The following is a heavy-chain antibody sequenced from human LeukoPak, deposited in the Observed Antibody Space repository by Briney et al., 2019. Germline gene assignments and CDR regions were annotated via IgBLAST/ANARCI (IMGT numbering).Heavy chain of an antibody. CDR2: IYTSGST. CDR3: AREALSDGDYVGWVDP. Sequence: SETLSLTCTVSGGSISSYYWSWIRQPAGKGLEWIGRIYTSGSTNYNPSLKSRVTMSVDTSQNQFSLKLSSVTAADTAVYYCAREALSDGDYVGWVDPWGQETLVTVSS. J-gene: IGHJ5*02. CDR1: GGSISSYY. V-gene: IGHV4-4*07. D-gene: IGHD4-17*01.